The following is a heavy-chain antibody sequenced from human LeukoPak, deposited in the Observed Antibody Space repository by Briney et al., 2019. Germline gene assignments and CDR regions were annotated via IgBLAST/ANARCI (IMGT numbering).Heavy chain of an antibody. CDR3: ARSGSSGWSHFSWYFDL. Sequence: ASETLSLTFNVSGASISSHYWNWIRQPAGKGLEWIGRIYNTGSANYNPSLKSRVTMSLDTSRNQISLKLTSVTAADTAVYYCARSGSSGWSHFSWYFDLWGRGTLVTVSS. CDR2: IYNTGSA. V-gene: IGHV4-4*07. CDR1: GASISSHY. D-gene: IGHD6-19*01. J-gene: IGHJ2*01.